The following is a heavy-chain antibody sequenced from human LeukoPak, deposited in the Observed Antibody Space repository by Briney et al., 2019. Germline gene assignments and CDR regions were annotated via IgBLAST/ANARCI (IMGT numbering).Heavy chain of an antibody. V-gene: IGHV3-74*01. D-gene: IGHD3-22*01. CDR2: IKSDGST. Sequence: GGSLRLSCAASGFTFSSYWMHWVRQAPGKGLVWVSRIKSDGSTRYADSVKGRFTISRDNAKNTVSLQMNSLRAEDTGVYYCARAPSEIGGYYPEYFRHWGQGTLVTGSP. CDR3: ARAPSEIGGYYPEYFRH. CDR1: GFTFSSYW. J-gene: IGHJ1*01.